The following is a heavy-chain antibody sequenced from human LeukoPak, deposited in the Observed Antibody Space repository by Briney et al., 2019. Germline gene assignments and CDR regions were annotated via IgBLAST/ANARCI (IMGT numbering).Heavy chain of an antibody. V-gene: IGHV4-59*01. Sequence: SQTLSLTCTVSGGSISSYYWSWIRQPPGKGLEWIGYIYYSGSTNYNPSLKSRVTISVDTSKNQFSLKLSSVTAADTAVYYCARDPSDYVAATYYYGMDVWGKGTTVTVSS. CDR3: ARDPSDYVAATYYYGMDV. CDR2: IYYSGST. J-gene: IGHJ6*04. CDR1: GGSISSYY. D-gene: IGHD2-15*01.